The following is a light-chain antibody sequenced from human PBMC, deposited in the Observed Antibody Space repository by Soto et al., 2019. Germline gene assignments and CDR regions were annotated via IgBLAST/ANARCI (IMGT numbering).Light chain of an antibody. Sequence: QSALTQPRSVSGSPGQSFTISCTGTSSDVGGYNYVSWYQQHPGKAPKLMIYDVSKWPSGVPDRFSGSKSGNTASLTISGLQAEDEADYYCCSYAGSYVFGTGTKLTVL. CDR1: SSDVGGYNY. J-gene: IGLJ1*01. CDR3: CSYAGSYV. CDR2: DVS. V-gene: IGLV2-11*01.